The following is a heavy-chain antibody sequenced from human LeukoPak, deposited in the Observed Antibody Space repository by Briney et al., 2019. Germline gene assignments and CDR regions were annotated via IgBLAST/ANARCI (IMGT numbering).Heavy chain of an antibody. CDR2: IIPIFGTA. J-gene: IGHJ4*02. D-gene: IGHD2-21*02. CDR3: ARVPDCGGDCYTSTLDY. CDR1: GGTFSSYA. Sequence: SVKVSCKASGGTFSSYAISWVRQAPGQGLEWMGGIIPIFGTANYAQKFQGRVTITADESTSTAYMELSSLRSEDTAVYYCARVPDCGGDCYTSTLDYWGQGTLVTVSS. V-gene: IGHV1-69*13.